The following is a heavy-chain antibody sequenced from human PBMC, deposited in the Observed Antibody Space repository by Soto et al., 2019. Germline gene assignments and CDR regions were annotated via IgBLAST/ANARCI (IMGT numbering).Heavy chain of an antibody. CDR3: AKVAIRGAAGGNYGMDV. CDR2: ISTSGTTT. CDR1: GFTFKNYD. J-gene: IGHJ6*02. V-gene: IGHV3-23*01. D-gene: IGHD6-13*01. Sequence: PGGSLRLSCAASGFTFKNYDMTWVRQAPGKGLEWVSVISTSGTTTYYADSAKGRFTISRDNSKNTLYMQMDSLRAEDTAAYYWAKVAIRGAAGGNYGMDVWGQGTTVTVSS.